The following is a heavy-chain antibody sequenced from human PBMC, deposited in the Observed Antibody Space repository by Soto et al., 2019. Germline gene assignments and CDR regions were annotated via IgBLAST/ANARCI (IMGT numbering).Heavy chain of an antibody. Sequence: KPGWSLRLSCASSVFTFSNAWMSWVRQAPGKGLEWVGRIKSKTDGGTTDYAAPVKGRFTISRDDSKNTLYLQMTSLKTEDTAVYYCTTWFDCSSTSCYSAVYYYYGMDVWGQGTTVTVSS. CDR1: VFTFSNAW. J-gene: IGHJ6*02. CDR2: IKSKTDGGTT. CDR3: TTWFDCSSTSCYSAVYYYYGMDV. V-gene: IGHV3-15*01. D-gene: IGHD2-2*02.